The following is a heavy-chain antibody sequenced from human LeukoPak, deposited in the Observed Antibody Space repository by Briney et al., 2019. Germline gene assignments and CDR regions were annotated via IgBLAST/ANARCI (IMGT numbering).Heavy chain of an antibody. CDR2: ISNDGVTR. D-gene: IGHD3-22*01. Sequence: GGSLRLSCAASGFTFNKYAIHWARQAPGKGLEWVAVISNDGVTRIFANSVKGRFTISRDNWKNTLYLQLSSLRVEDTAVYYCVREGYYDSGGPFGGYFDYWGRGDLVTVSS. J-gene: IGHJ4*02. V-gene: IGHV3-30*04. CDR1: GFTFNKYA. CDR3: VREGYYDSGGPFGGYFDY.